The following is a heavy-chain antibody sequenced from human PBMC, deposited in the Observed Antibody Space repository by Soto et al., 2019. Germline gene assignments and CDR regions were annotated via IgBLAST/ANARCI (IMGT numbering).Heavy chain of an antibody. CDR2: INGDGSGT. J-gene: IGHJ5*02. Sequence: EVQLVESGGGLIQPGGSLRLSCAASGFTFSNYWIHWVRQAPGEGLVWLSRINGDGSGTNYADSVKGRFTISRDNAKNTVYVQMNSLRAEDPAVYYCARGGLRAYWIDPWGQGTLVTVSS. CDR3: ARGGLRAYWIDP. D-gene: IGHD4-17*01. V-gene: IGHV3-74*01. CDR1: GFTFSNYW.